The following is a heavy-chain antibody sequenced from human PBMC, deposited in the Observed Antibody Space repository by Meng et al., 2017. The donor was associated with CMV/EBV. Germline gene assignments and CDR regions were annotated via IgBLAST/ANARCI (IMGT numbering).Heavy chain of an antibody. Sequence: GESLKISWAASGFTFSSYAMHWVRQAPGKGLEWVAVISYAGTNKHYADSVKGRFTISRDNSKNTLYLEMKSLRLEDTAVYYCARDDYGMDVWGQGTTVTVSS. J-gene: IGHJ6*02. CDR3: ARDDYGMDV. CDR2: ISYAGTNK. CDR1: GFTFSSYA. V-gene: IGHV3-30-3*01.